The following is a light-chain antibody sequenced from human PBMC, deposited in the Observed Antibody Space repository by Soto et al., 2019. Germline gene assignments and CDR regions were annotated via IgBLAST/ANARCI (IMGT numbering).Light chain of an antibody. CDR2: DAS. CDR3: QQYHNWPIS. Sequence: EIVLTQSPATLSLSPGERATLSCRASQSVSSYLAWHQQKPGQAPRILMYDASTRATGISARFSGNGSGTEFTLTISSLQSEDFAVYYCQQYHNWPISFGQGTRLEIK. V-gene: IGKV3-15*01. CDR1: QSVSSY. J-gene: IGKJ5*01.